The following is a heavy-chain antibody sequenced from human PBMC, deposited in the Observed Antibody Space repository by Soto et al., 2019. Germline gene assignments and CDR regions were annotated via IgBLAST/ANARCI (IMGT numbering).Heavy chain of an antibody. Sequence: SETLSLTCTVSGASISSSSNYWGWIRQPPGKGLEWIGSIYRSGNTYYNPSLKSRVAISVDTSKNQFSLKVNSVTAADTAVYFCARHLAYGMDVWGQGTTVTVSS. CDR2: IYRSGNT. CDR1: GASISSSSNY. CDR3: ARHLAYGMDV. V-gene: IGHV4-39*01. J-gene: IGHJ6*02.